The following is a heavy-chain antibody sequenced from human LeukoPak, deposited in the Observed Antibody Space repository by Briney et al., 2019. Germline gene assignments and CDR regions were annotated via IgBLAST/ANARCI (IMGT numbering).Heavy chain of an antibody. CDR2: ISGSGGST. CDR1: GFTFSSYA. Sequence: HPEGSLRLSCAASGFTFSSYAMSWVRQAPGEGLEWVSAISGSGGSTYYADSVKGRFTISRDNSKNTLYLQMNSLRAEDTAVYYCAKDLESSGWYGDWGQGTLVTVSS. J-gene: IGHJ4*02. CDR3: AKDLESSGWYGD. V-gene: IGHV3-23*01. D-gene: IGHD6-19*01.